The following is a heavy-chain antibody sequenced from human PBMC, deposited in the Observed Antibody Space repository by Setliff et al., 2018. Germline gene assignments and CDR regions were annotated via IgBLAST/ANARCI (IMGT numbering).Heavy chain of an antibody. CDR3: VRDTTSGWMLTN. V-gene: IGHV3-7*01. Sequence: GGSLRLSCAASGFTFSSYWMSWVRQAPGKGLEWVANIKQDGSEKYYVDSVKGRFTISRGNAKNSLYLQMNSLRAEDTAVYYCVRDTTSGWMLTNWGQGTLVTVSS. CDR2: IKQDGSEK. CDR1: GFTFSSYW. J-gene: IGHJ4*02. D-gene: IGHD6-25*01.